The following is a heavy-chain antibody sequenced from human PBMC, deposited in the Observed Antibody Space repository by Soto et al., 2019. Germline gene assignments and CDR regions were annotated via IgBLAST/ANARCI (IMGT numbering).Heavy chain of an antibody. D-gene: IGHD5-12*01. CDR1: GFTFSNYS. CDR3: ARGVATIHDWYFDL. V-gene: IGHV3-21*01. J-gene: IGHJ2*01. Sequence: EVQLVESGGGLVKPGGSLRLSCAASGFTFSNYSMNWVRQAPGKGLEWVSCISSSSSYIYYADSVKGRFTISRDNAKNSRVLKMNSLRAEDTAGYYCARGVATIHDWYFDLWGRGTLVTVSS. CDR2: ISSSSSYI.